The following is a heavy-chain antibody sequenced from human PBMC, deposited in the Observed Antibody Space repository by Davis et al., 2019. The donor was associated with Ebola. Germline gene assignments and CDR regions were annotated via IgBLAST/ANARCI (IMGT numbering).Heavy chain of an antibody. CDR3: SKPGGSGDGFYFGIDV. J-gene: IGHJ6*02. D-gene: IGHD6-19*01. Sequence: PGGPLRLSCAASGFTFSNYGISWVRQAPGKGLEWVAGISYDGANKDYADFLKGRFTISRDDSKNTVFLQMSSLSTEETAVYYCSKPGGSGDGFYFGIDVWGQGTTVTVSS. V-gene: IGHV3-30*18. CDR1: GFTFSNYG. CDR2: ISYDGANK.